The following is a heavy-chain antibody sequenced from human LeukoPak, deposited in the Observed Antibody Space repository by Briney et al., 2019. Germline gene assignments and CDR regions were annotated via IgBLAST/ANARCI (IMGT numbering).Heavy chain of an antibody. CDR1: GGSFSGYY. CDR3: ARLGSSWPRYYGMDV. D-gene: IGHD6-13*01. V-gene: IGHV4-34*01. Sequence: SETLSLTCAVYGGSFSGYYWSWIRQPPGKGLEWIGEINHSGSTNYNPSLKSRVTISVGTSKNQFSLKLSSVTAADTAVYYCARLGSSWPRYYGMDVWGQGTTVTVSS. CDR2: INHSGST. J-gene: IGHJ6*02.